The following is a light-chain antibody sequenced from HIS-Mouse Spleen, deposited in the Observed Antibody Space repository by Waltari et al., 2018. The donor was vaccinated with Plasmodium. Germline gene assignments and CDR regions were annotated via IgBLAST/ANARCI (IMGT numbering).Light chain of an antibody. CDR2: DVS. Sequence: QSALTQPASVSGSPGQSITISCTGTSSDVGGYNYVSWYQQQPVKAPKLMIYDVSNRPSGVSNRFSGSKSGNTASLTISGLQAEDEADYYCSSYTSSSTWVFGGGTKLTVL. J-gene: IGLJ3*02. V-gene: IGLV2-14*03. CDR1: SSDVGGYNY. CDR3: SSYTSSSTWV.